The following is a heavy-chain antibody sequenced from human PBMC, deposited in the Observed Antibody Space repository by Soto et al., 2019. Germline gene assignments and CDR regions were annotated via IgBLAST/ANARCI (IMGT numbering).Heavy chain of an antibody. D-gene: IGHD6-19*01. V-gene: IGHV3-30*03. CDR1: GFTFSTYG. Sequence: QVQLVESGGGVVQAGGSLGLSCTASGFTFSTYGMHWVRQAPGKGPEWVPVMSHDGSHKAFLDSVKGRFIISRDNSKNTLYLQMNRLGADDAAVYYCARLARSGWDHYCCGVDVWSEGTTVIVSS. J-gene: IGHJ6*04. CDR3: ARLARSGWDHYCCGVDV. CDR2: MSHDGSHK.